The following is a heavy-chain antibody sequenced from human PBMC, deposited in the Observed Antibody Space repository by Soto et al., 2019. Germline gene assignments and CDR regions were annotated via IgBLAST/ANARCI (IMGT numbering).Heavy chain of an antibody. V-gene: IGHV3-30-3*01. CDR3: ARDRGVVVVAATVYYYYYGMDV. Sequence: PGGSLRLSCAASGFTFSSYAMHWVRQAPGKGLEWVAVISYDGSNKYYADSVKGRFTISRDNSKNTLYLQMNSLRAEDTAVYYCARDRGVVVVAATVYYYYYGMDVWGQGTTVTVSS. J-gene: IGHJ6*02. CDR1: GFTFSSYA. D-gene: IGHD2-15*01. CDR2: ISYDGSNK.